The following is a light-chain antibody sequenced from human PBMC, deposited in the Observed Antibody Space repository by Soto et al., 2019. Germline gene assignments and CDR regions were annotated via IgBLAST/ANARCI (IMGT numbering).Light chain of an antibody. J-gene: IGKJ1*01. V-gene: IGKV3-11*01. CDR1: QSVGSY. CDR3: QQRSNWPLT. Sequence: EIVLTQSPDTLSLSPGEGATLSCRASQSVGSYLVWYQQKPGQAPRLLMYDASNRATGIPARFSGSGSGTDFTLTISSLEPEDFAVYYCQQRSNWPLTFGQGTKVKSK. CDR2: DAS.